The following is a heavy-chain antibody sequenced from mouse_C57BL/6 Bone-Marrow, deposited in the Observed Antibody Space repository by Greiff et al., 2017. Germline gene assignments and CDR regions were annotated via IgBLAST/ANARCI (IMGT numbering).Heavy chain of an antibody. V-gene: IGHV7-3*01. D-gene: IGHD1-1*01. CDR3: ARPHYCGSSPFAY. CDR2: IRNKANGYTT. J-gene: IGHJ3*01. Sequence: EVKLVESGGGLVQPGGSLSLSCAASGFTFTDYYMSWVRQPPGKALEWLGFIRNKANGYTTEYSASVKGRFTISRDNSQSILYHQMNALRAEESATYYCARPHYCGSSPFAYWGQGTLVTVSA. CDR1: GFTFTDYY.